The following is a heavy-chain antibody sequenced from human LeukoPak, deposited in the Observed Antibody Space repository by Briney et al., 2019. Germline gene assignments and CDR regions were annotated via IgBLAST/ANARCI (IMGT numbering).Heavy chain of an antibody. CDR1: GFTFSSYA. CDR2: ISGNTKTI. D-gene: IGHD2-2*01. CDR3: AKRHILPAAINFDY. Sequence: GGSLRLSCAASGFTFSSYAMSWVRQAPGKGLEWVSSISGNTKTIYYADSVKGRFTISRDNSKNALYLQMNSLRAEDTAVYYCAKRHILPAAINFDYWGQGTLVTVSS. V-gene: IGHV3-23*01. J-gene: IGHJ4*02.